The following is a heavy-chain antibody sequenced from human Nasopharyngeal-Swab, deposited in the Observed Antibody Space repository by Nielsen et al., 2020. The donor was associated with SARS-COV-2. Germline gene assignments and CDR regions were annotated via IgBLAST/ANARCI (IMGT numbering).Heavy chain of an antibody. CDR1: GFTFSSYG. D-gene: IGHD1-26*01. Sequence: SLKIPCAAPGFTFSSYGMHWVRQAPGKGLEWVAVIWYDGSNKYYADSVKGRFTISRDNSKNTLYLQMNSLKAEDTAVYYCARDLMVGATDPDYWGQGTLVTVSS. J-gene: IGHJ4*02. CDR2: IWYDGSNK. CDR3: ARDLMVGATDPDY. V-gene: IGHV3-33*01.